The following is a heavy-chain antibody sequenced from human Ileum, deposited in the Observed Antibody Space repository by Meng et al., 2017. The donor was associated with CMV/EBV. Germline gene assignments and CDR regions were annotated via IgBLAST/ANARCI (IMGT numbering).Heavy chain of an antibody. V-gene: IGHV4-4*07. D-gene: IGHD3-9*01. Sequence: QVQLEESGPGLLKPSETLSLTCSVSGASIRSYCWSWIRQPAGKGLEWIGRFTARGNTNYNPSLKSRVTMSLDTSLNQFSLRLNSVTAADTAVYYCARDVIRDDTGSWFDPWGQGTLVTVSS. CDR3: ARDVIRDDTGSWFDP. CDR1: GASIRSYC. J-gene: IGHJ5*02. CDR2: FTARGNT.